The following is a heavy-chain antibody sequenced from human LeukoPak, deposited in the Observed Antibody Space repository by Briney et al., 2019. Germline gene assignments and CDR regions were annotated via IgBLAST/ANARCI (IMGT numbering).Heavy chain of an antibody. Sequence: GGSLRLSCAASGFTVSSNYMSWVRQAPGKGLEWVAVMSFDGYNEYYRDSVKGRFTLSRDNSKNTLYLQMDSLKIEDTAVYYCTRGSRDYGGEGYFYFGMDVWGQGTTVTVSS. J-gene: IGHJ6*02. D-gene: IGHD4-23*01. CDR1: GFTVSSNY. V-gene: IGHV3-30*03. CDR2: MSFDGYNE. CDR3: TRGSRDYGGEGYFYFGMDV.